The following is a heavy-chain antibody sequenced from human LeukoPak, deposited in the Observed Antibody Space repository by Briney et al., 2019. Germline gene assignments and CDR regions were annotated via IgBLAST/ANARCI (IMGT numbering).Heavy chain of an antibody. D-gene: IGHD4-17*01. CDR3: ARGLYDYEPYYYMDV. J-gene: IGHJ6*03. CDR1: VYTFTSYG. CDR2: ISAYNGNT. Sequence: EASVKLSCKASVYTFTSYGISWVRQAPGQGLEWMGWISAYNGNTNYAQKLQGRVTMITDTSTSTAYMELRSLRSDGTAVYYCARGLYDYEPYYYMDVWGKGTTVTVSS. V-gene: IGHV1-18*01.